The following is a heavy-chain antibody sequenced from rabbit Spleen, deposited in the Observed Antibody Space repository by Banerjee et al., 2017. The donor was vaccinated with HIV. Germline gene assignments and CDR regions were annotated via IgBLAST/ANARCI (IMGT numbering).Heavy chain of an antibody. Sequence: QEQLVESGGGLVKPEGSLTLSCTASGFSFSSKWMCWVRQAPGKGLEWIGYIDPVFGSTYYATWVNGRFTISSHNAQNTLYLQLNSLTAADTATYFCARDIYNDGTVYFDLWGPGTLVTVS. J-gene: IGHJ4*01. CDR1: GFSFSSKW. D-gene: IGHD1-1*01. CDR3: ARDIYNDGTVYFDL. V-gene: IGHV1S47*01. CDR2: IDPVFGST.